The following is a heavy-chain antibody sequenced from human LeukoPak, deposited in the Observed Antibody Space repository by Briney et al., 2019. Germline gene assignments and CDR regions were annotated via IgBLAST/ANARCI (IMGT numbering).Heavy chain of an antibody. D-gene: IGHD3-22*01. V-gene: IGHV1-18*03. CDR3: ARNRRQWDSDSSGFY. CDR2: IGAYNGNT. J-gene: IGHJ4*02. CDR1: GYTFSSYG. Sequence: ASVKVSCKASGYTFSSYGISLVRQAPGQGLEWMGWIGAYNGNTNYAQKLQGRVTMTTDTSTSTAYMELRSLRSTAMDVYSCARNRRQWDSDSSGFYWGQGTLVTVSS.